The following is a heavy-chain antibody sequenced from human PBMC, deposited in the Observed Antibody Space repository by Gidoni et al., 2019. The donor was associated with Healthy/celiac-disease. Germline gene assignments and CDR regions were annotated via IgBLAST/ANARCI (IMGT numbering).Heavy chain of an antibody. CDR2: IWYDGSNK. D-gene: IGHD3-22*01. V-gene: IGHV3-33*01. J-gene: IGHJ6*02. Sequence: QVQLVESGGGVVQPGRSLRLSCAASGFTFSRYGMHWVRQAPGKGLEWVAVIWYDGSNKYYADSVKGRFTISRDNSKNTLYLQMNSLRAEDTAVYYCARDYYYDSSGYPYYYGMDVWGQGTTVTVSS. CDR1: GFTFSRYG. CDR3: ARDYYYDSSGYPYYYGMDV.